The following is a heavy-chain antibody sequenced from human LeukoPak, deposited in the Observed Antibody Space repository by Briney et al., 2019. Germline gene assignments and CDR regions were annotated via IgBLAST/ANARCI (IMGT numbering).Heavy chain of an antibody. Sequence: PGGSLRLSCAASGFTFSSYSMNWVRQAPGKGLEWVSSISSSSSYIYYADSVKGRFTISRDNAKISLYLQMNSLRAEDTAVYYCARVEVVWFGEFIYYYYYGMDVWGKGTTVTVSS. CDR3: ARVEVVWFGEFIYYYYYGMDV. J-gene: IGHJ6*04. CDR1: GFTFSSYS. D-gene: IGHD3-10*01. V-gene: IGHV3-21*01. CDR2: ISSSSSYI.